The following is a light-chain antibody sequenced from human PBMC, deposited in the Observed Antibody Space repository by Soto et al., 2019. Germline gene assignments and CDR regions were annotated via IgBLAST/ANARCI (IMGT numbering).Light chain of an antibody. V-gene: IGKV2-28*01. CDR1: QGLLHSNGYNY. J-gene: IGKJ5*01. CDR3: MTALQALT. CDR2: LAS. Sequence: DIVMTQSPLSLAVTPGGRASISCSSSQGLLHSNGYNYFDWYLQTPGQSPQLLIYLASNRASGLPDRFSRSGSATDFPLKISRVAAEDVGVYYCMTALQALTVGPATRLEIK.